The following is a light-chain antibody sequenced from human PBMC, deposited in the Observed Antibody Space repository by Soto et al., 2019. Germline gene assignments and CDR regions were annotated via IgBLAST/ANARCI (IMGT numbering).Light chain of an antibody. CDR3: QQRSNWPPRYT. Sequence: EIVLTQSPATLSLSPGERATLSCRASQSVSSYLAWYQQKPGQAPRLLIYDASNRATGIPARFSGSGSGTYFTLTSSSLEPEDFAVYYCQQRSNWPPRYTFGQGTKLEIK. CDR2: DAS. J-gene: IGKJ2*01. CDR1: QSVSSY. V-gene: IGKV3-11*01.